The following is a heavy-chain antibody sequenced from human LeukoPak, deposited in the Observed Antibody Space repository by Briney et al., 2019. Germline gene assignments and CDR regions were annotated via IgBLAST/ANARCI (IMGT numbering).Heavy chain of an antibody. J-gene: IGHJ4*02. CDR3: ARWLAAAGTYYFDY. CDR2: IYFSGST. Sequence: SDTLSLTCTVSGGSITSSGYYWGWIRQTPGKGLEWIGSIYFSGSTYYNPSLKSRVTISVDASKNQFSLKLSSVTAADTAVYYCARWLAAAGTYYFDYWGQGTVVTVSS. CDR1: GGSITSSGYY. D-gene: IGHD6-13*01. V-gene: IGHV4-39*01.